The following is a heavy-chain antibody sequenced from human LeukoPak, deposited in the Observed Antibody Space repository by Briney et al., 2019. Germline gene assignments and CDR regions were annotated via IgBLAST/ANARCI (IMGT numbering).Heavy chain of an antibody. Sequence: SETLSLTCTVSGGSISSYYWSWIRQPPGKGLEWIGEINHSGSTNYNPSLKSRVTISVDTSKNQFSLKLSSVTAADTAVYYCARRYYYGSGSYFVYSYYYMDVWGKGTTVTISS. CDR3: ARRYYYGSGSYFVYSYYYMDV. CDR2: INHSGST. CDR1: GGSISSYY. V-gene: IGHV4-34*01. J-gene: IGHJ6*03. D-gene: IGHD3-10*01.